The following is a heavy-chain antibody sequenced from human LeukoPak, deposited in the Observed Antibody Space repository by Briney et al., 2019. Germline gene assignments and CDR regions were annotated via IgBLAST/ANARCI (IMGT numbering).Heavy chain of an antibody. CDR3: ARDRASDNWNDHHFDY. D-gene: IGHD1-20*01. CDR2: TSSDLNVK. CDR1: GFTFRNYV. J-gene: IGHJ4*02. Sequence: GGSLRLSCAASGFTFRNYVIHWVRQAPGKGLEWVAVTSSDLNVKLYADSVKGRFTISRDNAKNSLYLQMNSLRAEDTAVYYCARDRASDNWNDHHFDYWGQGTLVTVSS. V-gene: IGHV3-30-3*01.